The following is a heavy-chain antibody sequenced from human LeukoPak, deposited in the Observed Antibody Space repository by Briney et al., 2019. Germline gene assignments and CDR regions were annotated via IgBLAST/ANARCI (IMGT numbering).Heavy chain of an antibody. CDR3: ARDYYGSGSYPVDY. J-gene: IGHJ4*02. CDR2: ISSNGGST. CDR1: GFTFSSYA. Sequence: PGGSLRLSCAASGFTFSSYAMHWVRQAPGKGLEYVSAISSNGGSTYYANSVKGRFTISRDNAKNSLYLQMNSLRAEDTAVYYCARDYYGSGSYPVDYWGQGTLVTVSS. D-gene: IGHD3-10*01. V-gene: IGHV3-64*01.